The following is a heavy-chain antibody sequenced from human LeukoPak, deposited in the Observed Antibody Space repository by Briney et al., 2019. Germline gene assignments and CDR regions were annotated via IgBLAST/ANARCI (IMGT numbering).Heavy chain of an antibody. D-gene: IGHD3-10*01. CDR1: GFTVSNNY. J-gene: IGHJ6*02. CDR2: IYSGGST. V-gene: IGHV3-53*04. Sequence: GGSLRLSCAASGFTVSNNYMSWVRQAPGKGLGWVSVIYSGGSTYYADSVKGRFTISRHNSKNTLYLQMNSLRAEDTAVYYCARTLWGGYGMDVWGQGTTVTVSS. CDR3: ARTLWGGYGMDV.